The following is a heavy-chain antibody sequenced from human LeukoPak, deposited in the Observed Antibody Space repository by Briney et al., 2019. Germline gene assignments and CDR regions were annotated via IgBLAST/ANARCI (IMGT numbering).Heavy chain of an antibody. CDR2: INSDGSST. CDR1: GFTFSSYW. D-gene: IGHD6-13*01. J-gene: IGHJ3*02. V-gene: IGHV3-74*01. CDR3: ARGGDSPDAFDI. Sequence: GGSLRLSCAASGFTFSSYWMHWVRQAPGKGLVWVSRINSDGSSTTYADSVKGRFTISRDNSKNTLYLQMNSLRAEDTAVYYCARGGDSPDAFDIWGQGTMVTVSS.